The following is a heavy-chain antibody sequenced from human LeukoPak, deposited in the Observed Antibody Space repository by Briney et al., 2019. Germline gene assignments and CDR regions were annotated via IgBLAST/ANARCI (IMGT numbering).Heavy chain of an antibody. D-gene: IGHD3-10*01. CDR2: ISSSSSYI. Sequence: GGSLRLSCAASGFTSSSYSMNWVRQAPGKGLEWVSSISSSSSYIYYADSVKGRFTISRDNAKNSLYLQMNSLRAEDTAVYYCAKGHDYYGSGSPNFDYWGQGTLVTVSS. CDR1: GFTSSSYS. J-gene: IGHJ4*02. CDR3: AKGHDYYGSGSPNFDY. V-gene: IGHV3-21*01.